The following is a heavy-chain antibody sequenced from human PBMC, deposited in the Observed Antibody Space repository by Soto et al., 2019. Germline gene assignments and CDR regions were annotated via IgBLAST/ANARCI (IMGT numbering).Heavy chain of an antibody. Sequence: GGSLRLSCAASGLTFSSYDMHWVRQTTGKGLEWVSAIGTAGDTYYPGSVKGRFTISRENAKNSLYLQMNSLRAEDTAVYYCARGGGYYGSGSYSRYYYYGMDVRGQGTTVTVSS. CDR3: ARGGGYYGSGSYSRYYYYGMDV. J-gene: IGHJ6*02. CDR2: IGTAGDT. V-gene: IGHV3-13*01. CDR1: GLTFSSYD. D-gene: IGHD3-10*01.